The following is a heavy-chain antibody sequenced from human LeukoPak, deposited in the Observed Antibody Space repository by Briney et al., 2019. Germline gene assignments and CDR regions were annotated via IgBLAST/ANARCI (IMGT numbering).Heavy chain of an antibody. Sequence: PGRSLRLSCAASGFIFNTYDMHWVRQAPGQGLEWVAVLWSDGINKNYADSVKGRFTMSRDDSKNTLYLEMNSLRAEDTAVYYCARDMGASHIRPLDVWGQGTVVTVSS. CDR1: GFIFNTYD. V-gene: IGHV3-33*01. J-gene: IGHJ3*01. CDR2: LWSDGINK. CDR3: ARDMGASHIRPLDV.